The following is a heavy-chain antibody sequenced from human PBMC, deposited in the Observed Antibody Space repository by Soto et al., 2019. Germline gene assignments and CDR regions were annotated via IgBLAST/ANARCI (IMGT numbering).Heavy chain of an antibody. V-gene: IGHV1-18*01. D-gene: IGHD6-13*01. Sequence: AAAVKVSCKASGYTFTSCGISWVRQAPGQGLEWMGWISAYNGNTNYAQKPQGRVTMTTDTSTSTAYMELRSLRSDDTAVYYCAGGQHESSYDYWGQGTLVTVSS. CDR2: ISAYNGNT. CDR3: AGGQHESSYDY. CDR1: GYTFTSCG. J-gene: IGHJ4*02.